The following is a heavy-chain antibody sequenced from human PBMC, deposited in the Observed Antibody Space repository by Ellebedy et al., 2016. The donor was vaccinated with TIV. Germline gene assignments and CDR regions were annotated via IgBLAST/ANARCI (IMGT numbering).Heavy chain of an antibody. CDR2: IDWDDDK. J-gene: IGHJ4*02. CDR1: GFSLSTSGMC. V-gene: IGHV2-70*11. Sequence: SGPTLVXPTPTLTLTCTFSGFSLSTSGMCVSWIRQPPGKALEWLARIDWDDDKYYSTSLKTRLTISKDTSKNQVVLTMTNMDPVDTATYYCARIQVGSGGSCYDYWGQGTLVTVSS. D-gene: IGHD2-15*01. CDR3: ARIQVGSGGSCYDY.